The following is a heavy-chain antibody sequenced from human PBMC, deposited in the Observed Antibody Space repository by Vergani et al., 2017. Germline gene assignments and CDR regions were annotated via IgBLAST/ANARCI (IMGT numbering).Heavy chain of an antibody. CDR1: GYSFTSYW. V-gene: IGHV5-51*01. J-gene: IGHJ5*02. Sequence: EVQLVESGAEVKKPGESLKISCKGSGYSFTSYWIGWVRQMPGKGLEWMGIIYPGDSDTRYSPSFQGQVTISADKSISTAYLQWSSLKASDTAMYYCARMARDGYNMGGWSDPWGQGTLVTVSS. CDR2: IYPGDSDT. D-gene: IGHD5-24*01. CDR3: ARMARDGYNMGGWSDP.